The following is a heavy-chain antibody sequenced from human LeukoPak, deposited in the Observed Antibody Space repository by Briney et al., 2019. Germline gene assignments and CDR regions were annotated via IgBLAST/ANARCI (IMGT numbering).Heavy chain of an antibody. CDR1: GFTFSSYG. V-gene: IGHV3-23*01. Sequence: GGTLRLSCAASGFTFSSYGMSWVRQAPGKGLEWVSAISGSGGSTYYADSVKGRFTISRDNSKHTLYLQMNSLRAEDTAVYCCAKGYYDSSGTYYFDYWGQGTLVTVSS. D-gene: IGHD3-22*01. CDR2: ISGSGGST. CDR3: AKGYYDSSGTYYFDY. J-gene: IGHJ4*02.